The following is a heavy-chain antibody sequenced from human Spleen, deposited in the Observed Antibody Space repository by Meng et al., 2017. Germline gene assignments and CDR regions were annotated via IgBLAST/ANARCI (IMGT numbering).Heavy chain of an antibody. J-gene: IGHJ4*02. V-gene: IGHV4-30-4*08. CDR1: GGSLSSGTYY. Sequence: QVQLQESGPGLLKPSQTLSITCTVSGGSLSSGTYYWNWIRQHPGKGLEWIGYIYYIGSTYYSPSLKSRVTISVDTSKNQYSLKLSSVTAADTAVYYCARVGDCSSTSCFFNYFDYWGQGILVTVSS. CDR3: ARVGDCSSTSCFFNYFDY. CDR2: IYYIGST. D-gene: IGHD2-2*01.